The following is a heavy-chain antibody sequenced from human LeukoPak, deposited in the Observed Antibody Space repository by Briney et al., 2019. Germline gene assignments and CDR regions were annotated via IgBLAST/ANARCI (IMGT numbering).Heavy chain of an antibody. J-gene: IGHJ4*02. CDR3: ASGYSSTPLDY. V-gene: IGHV3-21*01. Sequence: PGGSLRLSCAASGFTFSSHSMNWVRQAPGKGLEWVSSISSSSYIYYADSVKGRFTISRDNAKNSLYLQMNSLRAEDTAVYYCASGYSSTPLDYWGQGTLVTVSS. D-gene: IGHD2-21*01. CDR2: ISSSSYI. CDR1: GFTFSSHS.